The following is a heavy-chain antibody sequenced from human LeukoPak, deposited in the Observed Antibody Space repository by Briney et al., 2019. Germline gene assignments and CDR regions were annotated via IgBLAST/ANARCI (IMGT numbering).Heavy chain of an antibody. J-gene: IGHJ2*01. V-gene: IGHV3-74*01. CDR3: ARGGNHGDYWYFDL. Sequence: PGGSLRLSCAASGFTFSSYWMHWVRQAPGKGLVWVSGINTDGSSTSYAGSVKGRFTISRDNAETSLHLQMDSLRAEDTAVYYCARGGNHGDYWYFDLWGRGTLVTVSS. CDR2: INTDGSST. D-gene: IGHD4-17*01. CDR1: GFTFSSYW.